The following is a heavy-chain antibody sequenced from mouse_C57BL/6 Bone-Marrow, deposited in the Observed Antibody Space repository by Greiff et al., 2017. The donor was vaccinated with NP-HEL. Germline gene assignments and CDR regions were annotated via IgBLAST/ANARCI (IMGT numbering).Heavy chain of an antibody. J-gene: IGHJ2*01. CDR1: GYTFTDYY. Sequence: EVKLQESGPVLVKPGASVKMSCKASGYTFTDYYMNWVKQSHGKSLEWIGVINPYNGGTSYNQKFKGKATLTVDKSSSTAYMELNSLTSEDSAVYYCARRITTTDYWGQGTTLTVSS. CDR3: ARRITTTDY. V-gene: IGHV1-19*01. D-gene: IGHD1-1*01. CDR2: INPYNGGT.